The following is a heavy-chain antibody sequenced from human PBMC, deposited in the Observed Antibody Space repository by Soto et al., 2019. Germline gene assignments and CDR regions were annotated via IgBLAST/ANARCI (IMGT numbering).Heavy chain of an antibody. Sequence: ASVKVSCKASGYTFNTYGISWVRQAPGQGLEWMGWISAYNGNRNYAQRVQGRFTMTTDTSTSTAYMELRSLRSDDTAVYYCARDTDCSSTSCYDYWGQGTLVTVSS. D-gene: IGHD2-2*01. V-gene: IGHV1-18*01. CDR1: GYTFNTYG. CDR2: ISAYNGNR. CDR3: ARDTDCSSTSCYDY. J-gene: IGHJ4*02.